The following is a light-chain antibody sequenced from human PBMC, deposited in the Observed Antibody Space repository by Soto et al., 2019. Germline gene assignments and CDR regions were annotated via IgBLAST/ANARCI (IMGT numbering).Light chain of an antibody. V-gene: IGKV1-39*01. CDR3: QQSYSTPPT. Sequence: DIQMTQSPSSLSASVGDRVTITCRASQSISSYLNWYQQKPGKAPKLLINAASSLQSGVPSRFSGSGSGTDFTLTISSLQPEDFATYYCQQSYSTPPTFGQGTKVDIK. CDR1: QSISSY. CDR2: AAS. J-gene: IGKJ1*01.